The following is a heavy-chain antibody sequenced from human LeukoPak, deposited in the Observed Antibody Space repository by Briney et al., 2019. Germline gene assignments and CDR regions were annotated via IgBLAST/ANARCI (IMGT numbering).Heavy chain of an antibody. J-gene: IGHJ6*02. V-gene: IGHV3-30*04. CDR2: ISYDGSNK. CDR1: GFTFSSYA. D-gene: IGHD3-9*01. Sequence: GGSLRLSCAASGFTFSSYAMHWVRQAPGKGLEWVAVISYDGSNKYYADSVKGRFTISRDNSKNTLYLQMNSLRAEGTAVYYRARDKNDILTGSPYYYGMDVWGQGTTVTVSS. CDR3: ARDKNDILTGSPYYYGMDV.